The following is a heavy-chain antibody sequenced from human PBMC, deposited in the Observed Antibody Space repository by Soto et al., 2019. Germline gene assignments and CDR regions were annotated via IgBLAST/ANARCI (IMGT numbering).Heavy chain of an antibody. Sequence: LRLSCAASGFTFSSYGMHWVRQAPGKGLEWVAVISYDGSNKYYADSVKGRFTISRDNSKNTLYLQMSSLRAEDTAVYYCVKDGSSGWPYYYGMDVWGQGTTVTVSS. CDR2: ISYDGSNK. V-gene: IGHV3-30*18. CDR3: VKDGSSGWPYYYGMDV. CDR1: GFTFSSYG. J-gene: IGHJ6*02. D-gene: IGHD6-19*01.